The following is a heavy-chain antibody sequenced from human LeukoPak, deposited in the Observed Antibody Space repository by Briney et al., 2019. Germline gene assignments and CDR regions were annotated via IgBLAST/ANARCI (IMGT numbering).Heavy chain of an antibody. V-gene: IGHV3-74*01. CDR1: GFTLSTYW. CDR3: AIDPYYYGSGSQGEFDY. Sequence: PGGSLRLSCAASGFTLSTYWMHWVRQAPGKGLVWVSRINPDGSTTTYADSVEGRFTISRDNAKNTLYLQMSSLRAEDTAVYYCAIDPYYYGSGSQGEFDYWGQGTLVTVSS. D-gene: IGHD3-10*01. J-gene: IGHJ4*02. CDR2: INPDGSTT.